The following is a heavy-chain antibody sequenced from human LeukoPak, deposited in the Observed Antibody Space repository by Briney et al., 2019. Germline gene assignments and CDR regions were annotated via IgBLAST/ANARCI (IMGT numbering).Heavy chain of an antibody. CDR3: AKDGMYSLYTAMSN. D-gene: IGHD5-18*01. J-gene: IGHJ4*02. V-gene: IGHV3-23*01. Sequence: GGSLRLSCAASGFTFSSYAMSWVRQSPGKGLEWVSTISDSGGSTYYADSVKGRFTTSRDNSKNTLYLKMNSLRDEDTAVYYCAKDGMYSLYTAMSNWGQGTLVTVSS. CDR1: GFTFSSYA. CDR2: ISDSGGST.